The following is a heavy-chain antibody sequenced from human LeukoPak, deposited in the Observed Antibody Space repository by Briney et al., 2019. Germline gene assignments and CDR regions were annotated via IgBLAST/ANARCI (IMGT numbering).Heavy chain of an antibody. J-gene: IGHJ4*02. CDR1: GGSISSYY. CDR2: IYYSGST. V-gene: IGHV4-59*01. Sequence: PSETLSLTCTVSGGSISSYYWSWVRQPPGKGLGWIGDIYYSGSTNYNPSLKSRVTISVDTSKNQFSLKLSSVTAADTAVYYCARDRGYYGSGSYYYFDYWGQGTLVTVSS. D-gene: IGHD3-10*01. CDR3: ARDRGYYGSGSYYYFDY.